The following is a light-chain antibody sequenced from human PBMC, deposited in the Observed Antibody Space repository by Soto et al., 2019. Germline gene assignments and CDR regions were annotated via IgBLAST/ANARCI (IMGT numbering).Light chain of an antibody. Sequence: QSALTQPASVSGSPGQSITISCTGTSSDVGSYKLVSWYQQHPGKAPKLMIYEGSKRPSGVSNRFSGSKSGNTASLTISGLQAEDEADYYCCSYAGRSRVFGGGTKLTVL. CDR3: CSYAGRSRV. V-gene: IGLV2-23*01. J-gene: IGLJ2*01. CDR1: SSDVGSYKL. CDR2: EGS.